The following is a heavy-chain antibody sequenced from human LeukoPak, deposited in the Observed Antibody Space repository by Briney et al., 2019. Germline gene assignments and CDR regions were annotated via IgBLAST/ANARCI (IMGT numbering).Heavy chain of an antibody. J-gene: IGHJ4*02. Sequence: GGSLRLSCAASGFTFSSYAMSWVRQAPGKGLEWVSAISGSGGSTYYADSVKGRFTISRDNSKNTLYLQMNSLRAEDTAVHYCAKDLWDGDYASPPDYWGQGTLVTVSS. CDR3: AKDLWDGDYASPPDY. CDR1: GFTFSSYA. CDR2: ISGSGGST. D-gene: IGHD4-17*01. V-gene: IGHV3-23*01.